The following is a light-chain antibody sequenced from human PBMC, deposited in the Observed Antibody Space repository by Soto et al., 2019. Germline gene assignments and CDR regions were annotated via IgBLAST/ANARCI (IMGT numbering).Light chain of an antibody. V-gene: IGKV1-17*03. J-gene: IGKJ1*01. CDR3: LQHNSYPRT. CDR2: AAS. CDR1: QVINNY. Sequence: IQLNQSPSAVSESVGDRFTITCRASQVINNYLAWFQQKPGKAPKRLIYAASTLQTGVPSRFSGSGSGTEFTLTISSLQPEDFATYYCLQHNSYPRTFGQGTKVDI.